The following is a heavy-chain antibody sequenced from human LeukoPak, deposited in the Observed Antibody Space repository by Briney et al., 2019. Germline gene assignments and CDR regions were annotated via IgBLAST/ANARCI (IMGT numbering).Heavy chain of an antibody. J-gene: IGHJ3*02. CDR1: GFTFSSYG. CDR3: ARILLYYDSSLDAFDI. D-gene: IGHD3-22*01. V-gene: IGHV3-23*01. Sequence: GGSLRLSCAASGFTFSSYGMSWVRQAPGKGLEWVSAISGSGGSTYYADSVKGRFTISRDNSKNSLYLQMNSLRAEDTAVYYCARILLYYDSSLDAFDIWGQGTMVTVSS. CDR2: ISGSGGST.